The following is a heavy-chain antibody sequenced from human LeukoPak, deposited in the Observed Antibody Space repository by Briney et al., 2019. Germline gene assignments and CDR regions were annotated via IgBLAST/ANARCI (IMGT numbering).Heavy chain of an antibody. D-gene: IGHD3-3*01. Sequence: ASVKVSCKASGYTFTGYYMHWVPQAPGQGLEWMGRINPNSGGTNYAQKFQGRVTMTRDTSISTAYMELSRLRSDDTAVYYCARGGRVYYFWCGYSTGPRDCLRQGTLVTDSS. CDR1: GYTFTGYY. J-gene: IGHJ4*02. CDR3: ARGGRVYYFWCGYSTGPRDC. CDR2: INPNSGGT. V-gene: IGHV1-2*06.